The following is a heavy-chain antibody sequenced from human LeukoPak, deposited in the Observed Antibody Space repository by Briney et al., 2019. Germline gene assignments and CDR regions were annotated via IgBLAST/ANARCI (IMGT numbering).Heavy chain of an antibody. J-gene: IGHJ4*02. Sequence: SQTLSLTCTVSGGSISSGGYYWRWIRQHPGKGLEWIGYIYYSGSTYYNPSLKSRVTISIDTSKNQFSLKLSSVTAADTAVYYCARAGYDSSGYSTYYFDYWGQGTLVTVSS. D-gene: IGHD3-22*01. CDR3: ARAGYDSSGYSTYYFDY. CDR2: IYYSGST. V-gene: IGHV4-31*03. CDR1: GGSISSGGYY.